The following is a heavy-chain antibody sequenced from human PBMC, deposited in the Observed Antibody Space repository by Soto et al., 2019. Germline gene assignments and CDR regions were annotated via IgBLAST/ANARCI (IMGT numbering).Heavy chain of an antibody. Sequence: KTSETLSLTCTVSGGSISSYYWSWIRQPPGKGLEWIGYIYYSGSTNYNPSLKSRVTISVDTSKNQFSLKLSSVTAADTAVYYCARAMYDFWSGYLYPDYYYYGMDVWGQGTTVTVSS. D-gene: IGHD3-3*01. V-gene: IGHV4-59*13. J-gene: IGHJ6*02. CDR1: GGSISSYY. CDR3: ARAMYDFWSGYLYPDYYYYGMDV. CDR2: IYYSGST.